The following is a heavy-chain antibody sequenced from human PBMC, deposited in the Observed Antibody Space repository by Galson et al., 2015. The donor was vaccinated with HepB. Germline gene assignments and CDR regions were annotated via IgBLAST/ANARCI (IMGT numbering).Heavy chain of an antibody. CDR3: VKGGPDEILDY. CDR2: ITATGSTT. Sequence: SLRLSCAASGFTFSNSAMNWVRQAPGKGLEWLSVITATGSTTYYADSVKGRFTFSRDISKNTLYVQMNSLRADDTALYYCVKGGPDEILDYWGQGTLVTVSA. V-gene: IGHV3-23*01. CDR1: GFTFSNSA. J-gene: IGHJ4*02. D-gene: IGHD3-16*01.